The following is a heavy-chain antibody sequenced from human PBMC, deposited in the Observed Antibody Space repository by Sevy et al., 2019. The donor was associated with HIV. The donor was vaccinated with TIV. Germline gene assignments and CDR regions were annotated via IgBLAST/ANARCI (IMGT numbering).Heavy chain of an antibody. CDR3: VKGIGAAVAGPLYNWFDP. V-gene: IGHV3-64D*06. J-gene: IGHJ5*02. D-gene: IGHD6-19*01. Sequence: GGSLRLSCSASGFTFSSYAMHWVRQAPGKGLEYVSAISSNGGSTYYADSVKGRFTISRDNSKNTLYLQMSSLRAEDTAVEYCVKGIGAAVAGPLYNWFDPWGQGTLVTVSS. CDR1: GFTFSSYA. CDR2: ISSNGGST.